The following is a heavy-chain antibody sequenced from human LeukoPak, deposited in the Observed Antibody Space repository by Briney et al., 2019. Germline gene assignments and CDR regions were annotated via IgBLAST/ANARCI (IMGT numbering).Heavy chain of an antibody. CDR1: GLTFSSYG. V-gene: IGHV3-30*03. D-gene: IGHD1-26*01. Sequence: GRSLRLSCAASGLTFSSYGMHWVRQAPGKGLEWVAVISYDGSNKYYADSVKGRFTISRDNSKNTLYLQMNSLRAEDTAVYYCATSGSLDYWGQGTLVTVSS. CDR3: ATSGSLDY. J-gene: IGHJ4*02. CDR2: ISYDGSNK.